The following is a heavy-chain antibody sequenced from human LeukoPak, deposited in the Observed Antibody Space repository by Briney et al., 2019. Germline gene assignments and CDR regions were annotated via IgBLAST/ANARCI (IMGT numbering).Heavy chain of an antibody. J-gene: IGHJ4*02. CDR1: GGSISSGGHS. D-gene: IGHD3-16*01. V-gene: IGHV4-30-2*01. Sequence: SQTLSLTCTVSGGSISSGGHSWSWIRQPPGKGLEWIGYIYHSGSGSTYYNPSLKSRVTISVDTSKNQFSLKLSSVTAADTAVYYCARDLPHYGVDYWGQGTLVTVSS. CDR2: IYHSGSGST. CDR3: ARDLPHYGVDY.